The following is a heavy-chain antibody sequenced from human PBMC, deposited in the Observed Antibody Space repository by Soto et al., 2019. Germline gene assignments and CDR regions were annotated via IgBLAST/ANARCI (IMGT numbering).Heavy chain of an antibody. CDR1: GYTFTSYA. CDR3: ARGDGYNRGALDI. V-gene: IGHV1-3*01. CDR2: INAGNGNT. Sequence: ASVKVSCKASGYTFTSYAMHWVRQAPGQRLEWMGWINAGNGNTKYSQKFQGRVTITRDTSASTAYMELSSLRTEDTAVYYCARGDGYNRGALDIWGQGTMVTVSS. J-gene: IGHJ3*02. D-gene: IGHD5-12*01.